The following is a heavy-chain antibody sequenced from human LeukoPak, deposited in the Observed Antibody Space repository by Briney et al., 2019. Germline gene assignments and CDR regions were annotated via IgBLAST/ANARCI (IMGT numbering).Heavy chain of an antibody. CDR2: IYPGDSDT. Sequence: GESLKISCKGSEYSFTSYWIGWVRQMPGKGLEWMGIIYPGDSDTRYSPSFQGQVTISADKSISTAYLQWSSLKASDTAMYYCARLAGYCSSTSCQHWFDPWGQGTLVTVSS. CDR1: EYSFTSYW. V-gene: IGHV5-51*01. J-gene: IGHJ5*02. CDR3: ARLAGYCSSTSCQHWFDP. D-gene: IGHD2-2*01.